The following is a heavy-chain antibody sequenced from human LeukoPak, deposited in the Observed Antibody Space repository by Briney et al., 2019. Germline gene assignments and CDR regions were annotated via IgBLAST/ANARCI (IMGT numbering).Heavy chain of an antibody. D-gene: IGHD3-16*01. CDR1: GYTFTRYY. Sequence: ASVKVSCKASGYTFTRYYMHWVRQAPGQGVEGRGWINPNSGGTNYAQKFQGWVTMTRDTSISTAYMELSRLRSDDTAVYYCARVASVRSAFDIWGQGTMVTVSS. J-gene: IGHJ3*02. CDR2: INPNSGGT. V-gene: IGHV1-2*04. CDR3: ARVASVRSAFDI.